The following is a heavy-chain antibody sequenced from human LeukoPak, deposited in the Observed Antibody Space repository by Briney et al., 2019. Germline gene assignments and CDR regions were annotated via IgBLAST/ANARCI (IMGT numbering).Heavy chain of an antibody. D-gene: IGHD6-19*01. V-gene: IGHV4-61*02. Sequence: PSQTLSLTCTVPGGSISSGSYYCSWIRHPPGNGLEWLGRIYTSGSTNYNPSLKSRVTISVDTSKNQFSLKLSSVTAADTAVYYCARDIAVAATDYYYYMDVWGKGTTVTVSS. CDR2: IYTSGST. J-gene: IGHJ6*03. CDR1: GGSISSGSYY. CDR3: ARDIAVAATDYYYYMDV.